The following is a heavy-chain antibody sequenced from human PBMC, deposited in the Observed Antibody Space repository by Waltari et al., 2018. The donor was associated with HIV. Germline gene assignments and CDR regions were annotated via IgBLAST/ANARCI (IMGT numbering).Heavy chain of an antibody. CDR2: IYYDGSKK. Sequence: QLLLVESGGGVVQPGRSLRLSCSASGFTFKNFAMNWVRQAPGKGLEWVGNIYYDGSKKFYGDSVRGRFTISRDNSKQILYLQMNSLRVEDTALYYCARDYNYAPDYWGQGTLVVVSS. CDR3: ARDYNYAPDY. CDR1: GFTFKNFA. D-gene: IGHD5-18*01. V-gene: IGHV3-33*01. J-gene: IGHJ4*02.